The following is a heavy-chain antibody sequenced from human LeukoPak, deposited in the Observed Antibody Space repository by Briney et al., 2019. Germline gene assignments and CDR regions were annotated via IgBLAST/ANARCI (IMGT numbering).Heavy chain of an antibody. CDR1: GFTFSSYA. CDR3: ATGSIAALAAY. CDR2: ISGSGGST. V-gene: IGHV3-23*01. Sequence: GGSLRLSCAASGFTFSSYAMSWVRQAPGKGLEWVSAISGSGGSTYYADSVKGRFTISRDNSKNTLYLQMNSLRAEDTAVYYCATGSIAALAAYWGQGTLVTVSS. J-gene: IGHJ4*02. D-gene: IGHD6-6*01.